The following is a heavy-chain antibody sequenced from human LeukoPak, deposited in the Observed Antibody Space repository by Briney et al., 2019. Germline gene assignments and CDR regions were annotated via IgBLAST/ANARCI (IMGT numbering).Heavy chain of an antibody. J-gene: IGHJ4*02. CDR1: GDSVSSNSAA. CDR2: TYYRSKWYN. D-gene: IGHD5-18*01. V-gene: IGHV6-1*01. CDR3: ARLVDTAMAFDY. Sequence: SQTPSLTCAISGDSVSSNSAAWNWIRQSPSRGLEWLGRTYYRSKWYNDYAVSVKSRITINPDTSKNQFSLQLNSVTPEDTAVHYCARLVDTAMAFDYWGQGTLVTVSS.